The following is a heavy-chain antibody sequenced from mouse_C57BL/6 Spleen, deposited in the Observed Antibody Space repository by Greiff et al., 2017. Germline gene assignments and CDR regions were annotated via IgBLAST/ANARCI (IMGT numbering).Heavy chain of an antibody. CDR2: INPSNGGT. CDR1: GYTFTSYW. V-gene: IGHV1-53*01. J-gene: IGHJ3*01. CDR3: ARFSTDGAWFAY. D-gene: IGHD4-1*02. Sequence: QVQLQQPGTELVKPGASVKLSCKASGYTFTSYWMHWVKQRPGQGLEWIGNINPSNGGTNYNEKFKSKATLTVDKSSSTAYMQLSSLTSEDSAVXYCARFSTDGAWFAYWGQGTLVTVSA.